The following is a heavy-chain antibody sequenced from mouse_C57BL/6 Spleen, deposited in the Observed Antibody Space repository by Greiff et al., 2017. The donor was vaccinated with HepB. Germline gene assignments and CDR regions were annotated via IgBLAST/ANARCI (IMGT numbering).Heavy chain of an antibody. CDR2: INYDGSST. CDR1: GFTFSDYY. J-gene: IGHJ4*01. V-gene: IGHV5-16*01. CDR3: ARDRDYGAMDY. D-gene: IGHD2-4*01. Sequence: EVKLMESEGGLVQPGRSMKLSCTASGFTFSDYYMAWVRQVPEKGLEWVANINYDGSSTYYLDSLKSRFIISRDNAKNILYLQMSSLKSEDTATYYCARDRDYGAMDYWGQGTSVTVSS.